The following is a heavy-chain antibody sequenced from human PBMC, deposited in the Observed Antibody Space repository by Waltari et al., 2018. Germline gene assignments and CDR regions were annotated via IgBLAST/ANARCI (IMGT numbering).Heavy chain of an antibody. J-gene: IGHJ4*02. CDR1: GGSFSSSSYS. V-gene: IGHV4-39*01. CDR3: ARQGYCSSTTCSASFDY. D-gene: IGHD2-2*01. CDR2: IYYTGST. Sequence: QLQLQESGPGLVKPSETLSLPCTVSGGSFSSSSYSWGWIRQPPGKGLEWIGSIYYTGSTYYNPSLKSRVTISIDTSKNHFSLKLNSVTAADTAVYYCARQGYCSSTTCSASFDYWGQGTLVTVSS.